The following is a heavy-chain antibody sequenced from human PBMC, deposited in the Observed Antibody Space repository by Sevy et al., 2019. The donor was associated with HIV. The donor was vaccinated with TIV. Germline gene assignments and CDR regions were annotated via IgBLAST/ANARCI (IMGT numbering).Heavy chain of an antibody. CDR2: IYYSGNT. Sequence: SETLSLTCTVSGGSINSSDYYWGWIRQPPGKGLEWIGSIYYSGNTSYNPSLKSRVTISVDTSKNQFALKLSSVAAADTAVYYCARQHLGSFDYWGQGTLVTVSS. CDR1: GGSINSSDYY. V-gene: IGHV4-39*01. J-gene: IGHJ4*02. CDR3: ARQHLGSFDY. D-gene: IGHD7-27*01.